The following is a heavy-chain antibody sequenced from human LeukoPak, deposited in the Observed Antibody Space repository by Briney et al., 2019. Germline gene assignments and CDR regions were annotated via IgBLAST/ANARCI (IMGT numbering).Heavy chain of an antibody. CDR1: GFTFSSYW. CDR3: VRGGRFSGY. CDR2: IKVDGSER. J-gene: IGHJ4*02. Sequence: GGSLRLSCAVSGFTFSSYWMSWVRQAPGKGLEWVANIKVDGSERNYVDSVKGRFTISRDNPKNSLYLQMNSLGAEDTAVYYCVRGGRFSGYWGQGTLVTVSS. V-gene: IGHV3-7*01. D-gene: IGHD6-19*01.